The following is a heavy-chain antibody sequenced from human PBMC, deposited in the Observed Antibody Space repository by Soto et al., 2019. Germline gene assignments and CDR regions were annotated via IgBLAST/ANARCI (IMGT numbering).Heavy chain of an antibody. V-gene: IGHV2-5*02. CDR2: IYWDDDK. CDR3: EIIGYSYGPFDY. J-gene: IGHJ4*02. D-gene: IGHD5-18*01. Sequence: SGPTLVNPTQTLTLTCTFSGFSLSTSGVGVGWIRQPPGKALEWLALIYWDDDKRYSPSLKSRLTITKDTSKNQVVPTMTNMDPVETAKYPCEIIGYSYGPFDYWGQGTLVTVSS. CDR1: GFSLSTSGVG.